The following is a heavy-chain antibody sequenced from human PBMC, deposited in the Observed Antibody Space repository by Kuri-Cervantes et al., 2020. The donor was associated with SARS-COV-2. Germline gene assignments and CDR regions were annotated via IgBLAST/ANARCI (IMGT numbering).Heavy chain of an antibody. CDR3: ARRVVETAILDDAFDI. V-gene: IGHV1-69*04. Sequence: SVKVSCKASGGTFSSYAISWARQAPGQGLEWMGRIIPIFGIANYAQKFQGRVTITADKSTSTAYMELSSLRSEDTAVYYCARRVVETAILDDAFDIWGQGTMVTVSS. CDR1: GGTFSSYA. CDR2: IIPIFGIA. D-gene: IGHD2-21*02. J-gene: IGHJ3*02.